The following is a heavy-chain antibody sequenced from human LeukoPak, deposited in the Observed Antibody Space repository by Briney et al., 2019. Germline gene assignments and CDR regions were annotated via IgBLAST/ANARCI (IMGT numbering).Heavy chain of an antibody. CDR3: AKDLAQTEQWLVPSGCDY. CDR2: ISGSTTDI. CDR1: GFTFTAYT. J-gene: IGHJ4*02. V-gene: IGHV3-21*04. Sequence: GGSLRLSCAASGFTFTAYTINWVRQAPGKGLEWVSYISGSTTDIYYADSVKGRFTISRDKSNNTLYLQMNSLRAEDTAVYYCAKDLAQTEQWLVPSGCDYWGQGTLVTVSS. D-gene: IGHD6-19*01.